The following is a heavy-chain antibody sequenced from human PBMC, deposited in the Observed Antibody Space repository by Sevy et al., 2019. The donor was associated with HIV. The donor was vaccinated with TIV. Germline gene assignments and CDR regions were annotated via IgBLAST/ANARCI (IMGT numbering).Heavy chain of an antibody. CDR2: ISYDGSNK. Sequence: GESLKISCAASGFTFSSCGMHWVRQAPGKGLEWVAVISYDGSNKYYADSVKGRFTISRDNSKNTLYLQMNSLRAEDKAVYYCATLITVASSGWFDAFDIWGQGTMVTVSS. CDR3: ATLITVASSGWFDAFDI. D-gene: IGHD6-19*01. J-gene: IGHJ3*02. V-gene: IGHV3-30*03. CDR1: GFTFSSCG.